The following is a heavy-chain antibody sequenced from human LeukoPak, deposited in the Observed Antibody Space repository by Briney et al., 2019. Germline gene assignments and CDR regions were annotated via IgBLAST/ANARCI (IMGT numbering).Heavy chain of an antibody. V-gene: IGHV3-30-3*01. CDR2: ISYDESNR. CDR3: ARRGSSGCFDY. Sequence: GRSLRLSCAASGFTFNTYTIHWVRQAPGKGLEGVAVISYDESNRYYADSVKGRFTISRDNSKNTLYLQMNSLRAEDTAVYYCARRGSSGCFDYWGQGTLVTVSS. J-gene: IGHJ4*02. D-gene: IGHD6-19*01. CDR1: GFTFNTYT.